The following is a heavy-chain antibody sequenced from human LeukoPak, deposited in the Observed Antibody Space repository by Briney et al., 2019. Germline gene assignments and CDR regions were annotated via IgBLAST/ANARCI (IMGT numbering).Heavy chain of an antibody. CDR1: ADSFSSHY. D-gene: IGHD4-17*01. CDR3: ARDLVTVTKGFDI. CDR2: VSYIGST. Sequence: SSETLSLTCAVSADSFSSHYWTWIRQPPGKGLEWIGYVSYIGSTNYNPSLKSRVTISIDTSKNQFSLKLSSVTAADTAVYYCARDLVTVTKGFDIWGQGTMVSVSS. J-gene: IGHJ3*02. V-gene: IGHV4-59*11.